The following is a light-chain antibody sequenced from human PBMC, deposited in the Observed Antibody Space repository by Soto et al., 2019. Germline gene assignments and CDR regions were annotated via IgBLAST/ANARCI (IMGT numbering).Light chain of an antibody. CDR1: ISNIGSNT. CDR2: TNN. J-gene: IGLJ2*01. Sequence: QSVLAQPPSASGTPGQRVTISCSGCISNIGSNTVNWYQQLPGAAPKLLISTNNLRPSGVPDRFSGAKSGTSASLAISGLQSEDEAHYYCAAWDVSLNGVVFGGGTK. CDR3: AAWDVSLNGVV. V-gene: IGLV1-44*01.